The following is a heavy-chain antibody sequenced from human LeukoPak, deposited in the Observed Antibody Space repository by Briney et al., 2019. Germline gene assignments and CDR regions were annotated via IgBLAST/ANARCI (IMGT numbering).Heavy chain of an antibody. V-gene: IGHV1-8*01. CDR2: MNPNSGNT. Sequence: ASVKVSCKASGYTFTSYDINRVRQATGQGLEWMGWMNPNSGNTGYAQKFQGRVTMTRNTSISTAYMELSSLRSEDTAVYYCARDLRPVYDILTGSFDCWGQGTLVTVSS. CDR1: GYTFTSYD. CDR3: ARDLRPVYDILTGSFDC. J-gene: IGHJ4*02. D-gene: IGHD3-9*01.